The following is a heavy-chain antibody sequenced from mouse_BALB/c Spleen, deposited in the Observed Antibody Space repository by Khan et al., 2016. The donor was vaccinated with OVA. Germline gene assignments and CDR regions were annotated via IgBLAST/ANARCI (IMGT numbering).Heavy chain of an antibody. CDR2: VWAGGTT. D-gene: IGHD4-1*01. CDR3: ARAKGWDNAMDY. J-gene: IGHJ4*01. V-gene: IGHV2-9*02. CDR1: GFSLTSYG. Sequence: QVQLKESGPGLVAPSQSLSITCTVSGFSLTSYGVHWVRQPPGKGLEWLGVVWAGGTTHYNSALMSRLSISKDNSKSQVFLKMNSLQTDDTAMYYCARAKGWDNAMDYWGQGTSVTVSS.